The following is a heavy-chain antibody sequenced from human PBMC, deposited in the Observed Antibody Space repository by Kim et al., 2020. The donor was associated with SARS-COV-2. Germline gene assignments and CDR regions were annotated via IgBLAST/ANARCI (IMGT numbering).Heavy chain of an antibody. D-gene: IGHD2-15*01. CDR1: GFTFSSYG. Sequence: GGSLRLSCAASGFTFSSYGMHWVRQAPGKGLEWVAVIWYDGSNKYYADSVKGRFTISRDNSKNTLYLQMNSLRAEDTAVYYCARDLGGGYCSGGSCYRDYWGQGTLVTVSS. V-gene: IGHV3-33*01. J-gene: IGHJ4*02. CDR2: IWYDGSNK. CDR3: ARDLGGGYCSGGSCYRDY.